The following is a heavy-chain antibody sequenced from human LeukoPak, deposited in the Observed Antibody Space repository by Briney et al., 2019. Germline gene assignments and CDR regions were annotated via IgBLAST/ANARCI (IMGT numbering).Heavy chain of an antibody. CDR2: INHSGNT. V-gene: IGHV4-4*02. D-gene: IGHD4-23*01. Sequence: SGTLSLTCAVYGGSISSNKWWSWVRQPPGKGLEWIGEINHSGNTNSNPSLKSRVTMSVDTSKNQFSLKLSSLTAADTAMYYCARREPHGDYGGKIRYYYYVDVWGKGTTITISS. CDR3: ARREPHGDYGGKIRYYYYVDV. CDR1: GGSISSNKW. J-gene: IGHJ6*03.